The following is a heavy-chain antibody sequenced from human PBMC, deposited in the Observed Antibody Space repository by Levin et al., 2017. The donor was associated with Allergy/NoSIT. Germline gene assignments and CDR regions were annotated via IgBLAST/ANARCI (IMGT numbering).Heavy chain of an antibody. Sequence: GESLKISCAASGFTFSSYAMSWVRQAPGKGLEWVSAISGSGGSTYYADYMKARFTISRDNSKTTLYLQMNSLRAEDTAVYYCAKEAGSGHDCELQSYFESWGQGTLVTVSS. D-gene: IGHD3-10*01. CDR1: GFTFSSYA. V-gene: IGHV3-23*01. J-gene: IGHJ4*02. CDR3: AKEAGSGHDCELQSYFES. CDR2: ISGSGGST.